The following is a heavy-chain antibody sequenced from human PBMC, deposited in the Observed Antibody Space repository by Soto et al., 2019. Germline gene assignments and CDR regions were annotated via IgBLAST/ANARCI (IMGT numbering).Heavy chain of an antibody. D-gene: IGHD2-2*01. Sequence: QVQLQESGPGLVKPSGTLSLTCAVSGGSISSSNWWSWVRQPPGKGLEWIGEIYHSGSTNYNASLKSRVTISVDKSKSQFYRKLSSVTAADTAVYYCTRVVGGYYYGMDVWGQGTTVTISS. CDR3: TRVVGGYYYGMDV. CDR1: GGSISSSNW. V-gene: IGHV4-4*02. J-gene: IGHJ6*02. CDR2: IYHSGST.